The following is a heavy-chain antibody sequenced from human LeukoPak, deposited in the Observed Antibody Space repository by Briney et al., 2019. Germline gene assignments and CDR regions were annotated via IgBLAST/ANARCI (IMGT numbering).Heavy chain of an antibody. CDR3: ARDPSYCSSSSCYTS. CDR2: IYQSGST. CDR1: GFTFSSNSM. D-gene: IGHD2-2*02. V-gene: IGHV4-4*02. Sequence: GSLRLSCAASGFTFSSNSMNWVRQAPGKGLEWIGYIYQSGSTYYNPSLKSRVTISVDRSKNQFSLRLSSVTAADTAVYYCARDPSYCSSSSCYTSWGQGTLVTVSS. J-gene: IGHJ5*02.